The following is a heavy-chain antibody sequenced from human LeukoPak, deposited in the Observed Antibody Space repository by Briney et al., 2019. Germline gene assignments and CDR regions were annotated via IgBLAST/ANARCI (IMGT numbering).Heavy chain of an antibody. J-gene: IGHJ3*02. CDR2: ISSSSSYI. V-gene: IGHV3-21*01. CDR3: ARDRYNWNLLEAFDI. Sequence: GGSLRLSCAASGFTFSSYSMSWVRQAPGKGLEWVSSISSSSSYIYYADSVKGRFTISRDNAKNSLYLQMNSLRAEDTAVYYCARDRYNWNLLEAFDIWGQGTMVTVSS. D-gene: IGHD1-20*01. CDR1: GFTFSSYS.